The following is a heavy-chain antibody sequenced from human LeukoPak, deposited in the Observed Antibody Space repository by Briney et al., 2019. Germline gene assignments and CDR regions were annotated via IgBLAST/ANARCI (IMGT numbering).Heavy chain of an antibody. CDR1: GFTFSSYA. Sequence: GGSLRLSCAASGFTFSSYAMSWVRQAPGKGLEWVSAISGSGGSTYYADSVEGRFTISRDNSKNTLYLQMNSLRAEDTAVYYCAKARSRWEPNAYYFDYWGQGTLVTVSS. D-gene: IGHD1-26*01. J-gene: IGHJ4*02. CDR2: ISGSGGST. CDR3: AKARSRWEPNAYYFDY. V-gene: IGHV3-23*01.